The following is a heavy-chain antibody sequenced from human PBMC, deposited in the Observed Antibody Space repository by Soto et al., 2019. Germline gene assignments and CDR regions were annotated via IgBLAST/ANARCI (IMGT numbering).Heavy chain of an antibody. CDR2: INPNSGDT. CDR3: AKGGAIVAAGTRVYLYNAMDV. J-gene: IGHJ6*02. CDR1: GYTFTGYY. V-gene: IGHV1-2*02. D-gene: IGHD1-26*01. Sequence: QVQLVQSGTEVKRPGDSVKVSCKASGYTFTGYYVHWVRQAPGQGLEWMGWINPNSGDTYLAQRFQGRVTMNRDTSIGTAYMERRGLTSDDTAEYYCAKGGAIVAAGTRVYLYNAMDVWGQGTTVTVSS.